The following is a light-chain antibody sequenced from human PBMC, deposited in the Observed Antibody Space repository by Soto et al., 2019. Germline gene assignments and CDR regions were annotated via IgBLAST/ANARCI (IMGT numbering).Light chain of an antibody. CDR2: RNN. CDR3: AAWDDSLNGPV. V-gene: IGLV1-44*01. Sequence: QSVLTQSPSASGTPGQRVTMSCSGSSSNIGSNTVNWYQQLPGTAPKLLIYRNNQRPSGVPDRFSGSKSGTSASLAISGLQSEDEADYYCAAWDDSLNGPVFGGGTKVTVL. J-gene: IGLJ2*01. CDR1: SSNIGSNT.